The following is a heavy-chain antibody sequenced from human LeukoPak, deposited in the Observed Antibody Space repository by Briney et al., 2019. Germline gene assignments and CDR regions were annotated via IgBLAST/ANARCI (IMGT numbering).Heavy chain of an antibody. V-gene: IGHV1-69*04. Sequence: ASVKVSCKASGGTFSSYAISWVRQAPGQGLEWMGRIIPILGIANYAQKFQGRVTITADKSTSTAYMELSSLRSEDTAVYYCAGGTTSADAFDIWGQGTMVTVSS. J-gene: IGHJ3*02. D-gene: IGHD1-1*01. CDR1: GGTFSSYA. CDR2: IIPILGIA. CDR3: AGGTTSADAFDI.